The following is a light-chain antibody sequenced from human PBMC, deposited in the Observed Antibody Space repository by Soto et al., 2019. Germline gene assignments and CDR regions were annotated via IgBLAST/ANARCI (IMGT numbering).Light chain of an antibody. Sequence: QSVLAQPASVSGSPGQSITISCAGSSRDIGGYDFVSWYQQHPGEVPKLIIFDVSDRPSGVSARFSGSKSGDTASLTISGRQVEEAADYYCRSFSNSDTPYVFGTGTK. V-gene: IGLV2-14*03. CDR3: RSFSNSDTPYV. J-gene: IGLJ1*01. CDR2: DVS. CDR1: SRDIGGYDF.